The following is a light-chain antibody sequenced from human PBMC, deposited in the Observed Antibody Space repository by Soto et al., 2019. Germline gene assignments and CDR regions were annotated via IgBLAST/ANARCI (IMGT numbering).Light chain of an antibody. CDR2: DAS. CDR1: QSISSY. CDR3: QQRSIRYT. V-gene: IGKV3-11*01. Sequence: EIVLTQSPATLSLSPGERATLSCKASQSISSYLAWYQQKPGQAPRLLIYDASNRATGIPARFSGSGSGTDFTLTISSLDPEDFAVYYCQQRSIRYTFGQGTKLEI. J-gene: IGKJ2*01.